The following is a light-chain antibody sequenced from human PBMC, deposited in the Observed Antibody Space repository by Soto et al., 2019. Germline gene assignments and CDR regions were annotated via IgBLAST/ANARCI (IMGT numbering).Light chain of an antibody. V-gene: IGKV1-6*02. Sequence: AIQMAQSPSSLSASVGDRVTITCRASQGIGNDVGWYPQKPGKAPKLLLYAATTLQSGVPSRFSGTRSGTDFTLTISSLQPEDFATYYCLQDHNYPLTFGGGTKVEIK. CDR3: LQDHNYPLT. CDR2: AAT. CDR1: QGIGND. J-gene: IGKJ4*01.